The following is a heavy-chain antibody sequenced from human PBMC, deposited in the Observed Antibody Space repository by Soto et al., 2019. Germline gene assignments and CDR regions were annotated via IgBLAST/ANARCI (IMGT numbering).Heavy chain of an antibody. Sequence: EVQLLESGGGSVQPGGSLRLSCAASGFTFSSYAMSWVRQAPGKGLEWVSGVSGSGGSTYCVDSVKGRFTISRDNSKNPLYLTRNSLRAEDTAVYYCAKDFGYNYGYDAFDIWGQGTMVTVSS. CDR2: VSGSGGST. CDR1: GFTFSSYA. CDR3: AKDFGYNYGYDAFDI. V-gene: IGHV3-23*01. D-gene: IGHD5-18*01. J-gene: IGHJ3*02.